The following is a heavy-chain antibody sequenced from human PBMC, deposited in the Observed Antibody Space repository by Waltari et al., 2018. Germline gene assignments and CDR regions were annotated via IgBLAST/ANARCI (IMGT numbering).Heavy chain of an antibody. Sequence: QVQLQQWGAGLLKPSETLSLTCAVYGGSFSGYYWSWIRQPPGKGLEWMGEINHSGSTHYNPALKSRVTISVDTSKNQFSLKLSSVTAADTAVYYCARGDCSSTSCYTGNHYYYYYMDVWGKGTTVTVSS. J-gene: IGHJ6*03. CDR3: ARGDCSSTSCYTGNHYYYYYMDV. CDR2: INHSGST. D-gene: IGHD2-2*01. CDR1: GGSFSGYY. V-gene: IGHV4-34*01.